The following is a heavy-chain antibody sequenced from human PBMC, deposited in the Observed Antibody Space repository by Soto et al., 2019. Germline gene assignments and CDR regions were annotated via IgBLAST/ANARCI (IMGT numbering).Heavy chain of an antibody. V-gene: IGHV2-5*02. CDR3: ARLGYNGPGY. Sequence: GLDLEWLALIYWDDDKRYSPSLKSRLTITKDTSKNQVVLTMTNMDPVDTATYYCARLGYNGPGYWGQGTLVTVSS. CDR2: IYWDDDK. D-gene: IGHD1-26*01. J-gene: IGHJ4*02.